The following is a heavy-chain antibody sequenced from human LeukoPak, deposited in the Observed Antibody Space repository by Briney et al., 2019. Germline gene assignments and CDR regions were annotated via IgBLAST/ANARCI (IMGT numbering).Heavy chain of an antibody. CDR2: IYSGGST. V-gene: IGHV3-53*01. J-gene: IGHJ6*02. Sequence: PGGSLRLSCAASGLTVSSNYMSWVRQAPGKGLEWVSVIYSGGSTYYADSVEGRFTISRDNSKNTLYFQMNSLRAEDTAMYYCARDRNTGYGMDVWGQGTTVTVSS. CDR3: ARDRNTGYGMDV. D-gene: IGHD2-8*02. CDR1: GLTVSSNY.